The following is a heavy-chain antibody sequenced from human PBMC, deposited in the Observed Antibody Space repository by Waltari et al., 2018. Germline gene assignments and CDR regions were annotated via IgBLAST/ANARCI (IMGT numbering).Heavy chain of an antibody. D-gene: IGHD2-15*01. CDR3: AGALEGSCSGNSGYSGALDY. Sequence: QVQLQESGPGLVKPSETLSLACTVSSGSISSYYWSWIRQPPGKGLEWIGHSHYSGSTNSNPSLKSRVTISVDTSKNQFSVKLSSVTAADTAFYYCAGALEGSCSGNSGYSGALDYWGQGILVTVSS. CDR1: SGSISSYY. J-gene: IGHJ4*02. CDR2: SHYSGST. V-gene: IGHV4-59*12.